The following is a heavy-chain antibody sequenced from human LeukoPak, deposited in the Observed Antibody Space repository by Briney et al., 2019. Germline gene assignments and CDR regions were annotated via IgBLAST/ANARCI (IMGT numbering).Heavy chain of an antibody. V-gene: IGHV3-74*01. J-gene: IGHJ3*02. Sequence: GGSLRLSCAASGFPFSNYWMHWVRQAPGKGLVWVSRVNSDGSTTNYADSVKGRFTISRDNAENTLYMRMNSLRPEDTAVYFCARGGDYYDSAGAFDIWGQGTMVTVSS. CDR3: ARGGDYYDSAGAFDI. D-gene: IGHD3-22*01. CDR2: VNSDGSTT. CDR1: GFPFSNYW.